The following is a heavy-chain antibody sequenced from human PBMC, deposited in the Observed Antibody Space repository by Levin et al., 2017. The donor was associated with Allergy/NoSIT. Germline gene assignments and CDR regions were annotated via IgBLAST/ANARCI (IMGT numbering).Heavy chain of an antibody. CDR2: IYPGDSDT. CDR3: ARLGGSGSYYSDWYFDF. J-gene: IGHJ2*01. V-gene: IGHV5-51*01. D-gene: IGHD3-10*01. Sequence: GESLKISCKGSGYSFMNYFIVWVRQMPGKGLEWMGIIYPGDSDTRYNPSFQGQVSMSADKSISTAYLQWSSLKPSDTAIYYCARLGGSGSYYSDWYFDFWGRGTLVSVSS. CDR1: GYSFMNYF.